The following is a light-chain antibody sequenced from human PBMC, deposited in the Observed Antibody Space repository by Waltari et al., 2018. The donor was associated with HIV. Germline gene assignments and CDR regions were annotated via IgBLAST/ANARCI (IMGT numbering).Light chain of an antibody. J-gene: IGLJ3*02. V-gene: IGLV2-14*01. CDR3: NSDSSDDTVL. CDR1: NRNIGFFNL. Sequence: QSALTQPASVSGSPGQSLTITCTGANRNIGFFNLVSWSQQHPGKAPQPLIYGVTSRPPGVSSRFSGSKSGNTSSLTISGLQTDDEADYYCNSDSSDDTVLFGGGTKLTVL. CDR2: GVT.